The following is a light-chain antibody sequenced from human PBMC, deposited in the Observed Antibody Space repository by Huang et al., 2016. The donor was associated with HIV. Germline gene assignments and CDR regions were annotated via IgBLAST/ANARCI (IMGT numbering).Light chain of an antibody. CDR1: QSISNK. Sequence: ILMTQSPATLFVSPGERATLSCRASQSISNKLAWYQQKPGQAPTLRIYGASTRATGIPARFSGSGSGTEFTLTISSLQSEDFAIYYCQQYHDWPPRTFGQGTKVEIK. CDR2: GAS. CDR3: QQYHDWPPRT. J-gene: IGKJ1*01. V-gene: IGKV3-15*01.